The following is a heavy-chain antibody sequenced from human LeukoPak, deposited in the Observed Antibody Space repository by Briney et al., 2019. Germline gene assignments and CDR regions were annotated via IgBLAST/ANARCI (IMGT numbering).Heavy chain of an antibody. Sequence: GGSLRLSCEASGFTFSTFAMIWVRQPPGKGLEWVSSIFPSGGEIHYADSVRGRFTISRDNSKSTLSLQMNSLRAEDTAVYYCARQERLRYFDRDAFDIWGQGTMVTVSS. CDR3: ARQERLRYFDRDAFDI. V-gene: IGHV3-23*01. CDR2: IFPSGGEI. D-gene: IGHD3-9*01. CDR1: GFTFSTFA. J-gene: IGHJ3*02.